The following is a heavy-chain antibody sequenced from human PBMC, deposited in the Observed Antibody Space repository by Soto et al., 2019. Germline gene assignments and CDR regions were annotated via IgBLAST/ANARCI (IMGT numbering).Heavy chain of an antibody. J-gene: IGHJ4*02. D-gene: IGHD2-2*01. Sequence: QVQLVESGGGVVQPGRSLRLSCAASGFTFSSYAMHWVRQAPGKGLEWVAVISYDGSNKYYADSVKGRFTISRDNSKNTLYLQMNSLRAEDTAVYYCARDRLGDIVLVPAAHIFGYWGQGTLVTVSS. CDR1: GFTFSSYA. CDR3: ARDRLGDIVLVPAAHIFGY. V-gene: IGHV3-30-3*01. CDR2: ISYDGSNK.